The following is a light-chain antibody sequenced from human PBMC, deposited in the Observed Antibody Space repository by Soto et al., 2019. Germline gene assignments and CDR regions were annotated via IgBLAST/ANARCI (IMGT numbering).Light chain of an antibody. V-gene: IGLV2-18*02. CDR2: EVS. J-gene: IGLJ3*02. Sequence: QSALTQPPSVSGSPGQSVTISCTGTSSDIGYHNRVSWYQQPPGTAPKLMIYEVSTRYSGVPDRFSGSKSGNTASLTISGLLAADEADYYCSPFASSAPLVFGRGTKVTVL. CDR3: SPFASSAPLV. CDR1: SSDIGYHNR.